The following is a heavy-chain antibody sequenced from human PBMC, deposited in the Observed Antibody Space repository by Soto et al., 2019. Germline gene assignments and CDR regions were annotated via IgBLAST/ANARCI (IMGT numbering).Heavy chain of an antibody. CDR2: ISGSGGST. V-gene: IGHV3-23*01. D-gene: IGHD5-12*01. Sequence: GGSLRISCAASGFTFSSYAMSWVRQAPGKGLEWVSAISGSGGSTYYADSVKGRFTISRDNSKNTLYLQMNSLRAEDTAVYYCAKNIASDYEEHFDYWGEGTLVTVSS. CDR3: AKNIASDYEEHFDY. J-gene: IGHJ4*02. CDR1: GFTFSSYA.